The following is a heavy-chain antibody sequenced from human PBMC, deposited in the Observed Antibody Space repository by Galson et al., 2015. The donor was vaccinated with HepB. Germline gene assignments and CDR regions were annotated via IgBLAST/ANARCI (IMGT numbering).Heavy chain of an antibody. CDR2: IKQDGSEK. CDR1: GFTFSNYW. D-gene: IGHD3-3*01. J-gene: IGHJ4*02. Sequence: SLRLSCAASGFTFSNYWMSWVRQAPGKGLEWVANIKQDGSEKYYVDSVKGRFTISRDNAKNSLYLQMNSLRAEDTAVYYCARAVRPTIFGVVVYFDYWGQGTLVTVSS. CDR3: ARAVRPTIFGVVVYFDY. V-gene: IGHV3-7*01.